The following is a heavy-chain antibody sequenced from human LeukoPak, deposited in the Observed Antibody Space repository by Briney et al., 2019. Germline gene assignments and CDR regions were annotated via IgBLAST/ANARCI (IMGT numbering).Heavy chain of an antibody. Sequence: GGALTLSCAASGFTVSNNYMTWLRQAPGKGREGVSVIYNNGRTYYADSVKGRFTISRDNYKNTVYLQMNTLRVEDTAVYYCARDSPDSGLGSFDIWGQGTMVTVSS. V-gene: IGHV3-53*01. J-gene: IGHJ3*02. CDR2: IYNNGRT. D-gene: IGHD3-10*01. CDR3: ARDSPDSGLGSFDI. CDR1: GFTVSNNY.